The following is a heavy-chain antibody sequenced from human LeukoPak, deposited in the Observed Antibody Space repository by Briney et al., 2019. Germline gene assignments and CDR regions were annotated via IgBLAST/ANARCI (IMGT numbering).Heavy chain of an antibody. CDR1: GGSFSGYY. CDR2: INHSGST. J-gene: IGHJ5*02. Sequence: ASETLSLTCAVYGGSFSGYYWSWIRQPPGKGLEWIGEINHSGSTNYNPSPKSRVTISLDTSKNQFSLKLSSVTAADTAVYYCARVKWSGYDFDPWGQGTLVTVSS. V-gene: IGHV4-34*01. CDR3: ARVKWSGYDFDP. D-gene: IGHD3-3*01.